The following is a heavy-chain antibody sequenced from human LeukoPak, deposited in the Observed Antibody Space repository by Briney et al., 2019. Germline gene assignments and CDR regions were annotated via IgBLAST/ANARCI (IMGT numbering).Heavy chain of an antibody. CDR1: GGSISSYY. CDR2: IYHSGST. CDR3: ARDLVFCSSTSCYDNWFDP. V-gene: IGHV4-59*12. D-gene: IGHD2-2*01. Sequence: SETLSLTCTVSGGSISSYYWSWIRQPPGKGLEWIGYIYHSGSTYYNPSLKSRVTISVDRSKNQFSLKLSSVTAADTAVYYCARDLVFCSSTSCYDNWFDPWGQGTLVTVSS. J-gene: IGHJ5*02.